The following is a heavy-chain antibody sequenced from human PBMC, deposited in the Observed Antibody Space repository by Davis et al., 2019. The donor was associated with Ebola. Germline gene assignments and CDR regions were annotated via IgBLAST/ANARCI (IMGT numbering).Heavy chain of an antibody. CDR2: ISYDGSNK. J-gene: IGHJ6*02. Sequence: GESLKISCAASGFTFSSYAMHWLRQAPGQGLEWVAVISYDGSNKYYADSVKGRFTISRDNSKNTLYLQMNSLRAEDTAVYYCARTKGFGDYDYGMDVWGQGTTVTVSS. CDR1: GFTFSSYA. CDR3: ARTKGFGDYDYGMDV. D-gene: IGHD3-16*01. V-gene: IGHV3-30-3*01.